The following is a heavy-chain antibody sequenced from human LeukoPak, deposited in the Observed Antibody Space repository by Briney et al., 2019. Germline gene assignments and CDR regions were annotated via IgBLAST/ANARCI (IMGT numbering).Heavy chain of an antibody. V-gene: IGHV3-15*01. CDR1: GIPFRNAW. J-gene: IGHJ4*02. D-gene: IGHD5-12*01. Sequence: SCVNSGIPFRNAWMSWGRQAPGKGLGGGGRIKRKTDGGTTDYAAPVKGRCANSREDSKNTLYLQMNSLTTEDTAVYYCTTPTIWGQGTLVTVSS. CDR3: TTPTI. CDR2: IKRKTDGGTT.